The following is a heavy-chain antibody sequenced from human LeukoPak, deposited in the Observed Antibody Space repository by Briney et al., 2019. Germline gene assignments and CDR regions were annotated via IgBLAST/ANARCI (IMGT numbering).Heavy chain of an antibody. V-gene: IGHV6-1*01. J-gene: IGHJ4*02. CDR3: ARGVGSGYTDY. D-gene: IGHD3-22*01. CDR2: TYYRSKWYS. Sequence: SQTLSLTCAISGDSVSRNTAGWNWIRQSPSRGLEWLGRTYYRSKWYSDFAPSVRNRITINPDTSKNQFSLKLISVTAADTAVYYCARGVGSGYTDYWGQGALVTVSS. CDR1: GDSVSRNTAG.